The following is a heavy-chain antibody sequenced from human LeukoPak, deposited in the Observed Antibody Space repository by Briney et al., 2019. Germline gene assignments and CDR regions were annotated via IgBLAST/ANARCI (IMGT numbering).Heavy chain of an antibody. Sequence: SQTLSLTCAISGDSVFINTGAWNWIRQSPTRGLEWLGSTYYRDKWYNNYAESVKSRITINPDTSKNQFSLQLNSVTPEDTAVYYCARGSTVADFDYWSQGTLVTASS. V-gene: IGHV6-1*01. CDR1: GDSVFINTGA. J-gene: IGHJ4*02. D-gene: IGHD4-23*01. CDR2: TYYRDKWYN. CDR3: ARGSTVADFDY.